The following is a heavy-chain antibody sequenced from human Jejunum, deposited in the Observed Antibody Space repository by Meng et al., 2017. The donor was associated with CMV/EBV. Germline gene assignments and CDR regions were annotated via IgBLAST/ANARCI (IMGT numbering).Heavy chain of an antibody. J-gene: IGHJ4*02. V-gene: IGHV1-2*02. CDR1: GYTFTDYY. Sequence: QVELLQAGAGGKKPGASVQVSCKASGYTFTDYYLHWVRQVPGQGLEWMGWINPNSGGTNYIQKFQGRVTMTRDTSISTAYMELSRLTSDDTAVYYCARGSPADSSGYPNDYWGQGTLVTVSS. CDR2: INPNSGGT. D-gene: IGHD3-22*01. CDR3: ARGSPADSSGYPNDY.